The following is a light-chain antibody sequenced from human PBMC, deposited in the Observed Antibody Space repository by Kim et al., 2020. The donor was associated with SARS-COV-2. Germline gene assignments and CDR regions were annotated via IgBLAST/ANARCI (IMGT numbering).Light chain of an antibody. J-gene: IGLJ3*02. CDR2: GKN. V-gene: IGLV3-19*01. CDR1: SLRSYY. CDR3: NSRDSSGNWV. Sequence: SSELTQDPAVSVALGQTVRITCQGDSLRSYYASWYQQKPGQAPVLVIYGKNNRPSGIPDRFSGSSSGNIASLTITGAQAEDEADYYCNSRDSSGNWVFGGGTQLTVL.